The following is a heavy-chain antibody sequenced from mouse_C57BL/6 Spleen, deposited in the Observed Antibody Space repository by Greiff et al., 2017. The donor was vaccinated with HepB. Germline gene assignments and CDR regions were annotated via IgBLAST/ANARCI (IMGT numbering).Heavy chain of an antibody. CDR1: GYTFTSYW. D-gene: IGHD1-1*01. J-gene: IGHJ1*03. V-gene: IGHV1-64*01. Sequence: QVQLQQPGAELVKPGASVKLSCKASGYTFTSYWMHWVKQRPGQGLEWIGMIHPNSGSTNYNEKFKSKATLTVDKSSSTAYMQLSSLTSEASAVYYCARGPPYYGSSSDWYCDVWGTGTTVTVSS. CDR2: IHPNSGST. CDR3: ARGPPYYGSSSDWYCDV.